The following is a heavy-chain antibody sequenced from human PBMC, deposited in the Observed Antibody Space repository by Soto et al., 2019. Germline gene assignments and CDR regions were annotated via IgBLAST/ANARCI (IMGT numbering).Heavy chain of an antibody. Sequence: ASVKVSCKASGYTFTSHYFHWVRQAPGQGLEWMGIINPGDGSTTCAQEFQGRVSLTRDTSTTTVSMELTSLRSEDTAVYYCASWGGRIPSSTSGFWSGPFDYWGQGTLVTVSS. D-gene: IGHD3-3*01. CDR3: ASWGGRIPSSTSGFWSGPFDY. CDR1: GYTFTSHY. J-gene: IGHJ4*02. CDR2: INPGDGST. V-gene: IGHV1-46*03.